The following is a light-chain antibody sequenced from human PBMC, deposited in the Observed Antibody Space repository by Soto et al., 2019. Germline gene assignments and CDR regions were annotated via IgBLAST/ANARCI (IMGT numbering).Light chain of an antibody. CDR3: QQYGSSPRT. CDR1: QSVSSW. V-gene: IGKV1-5*03. CDR2: KAS. Sequence: DIQMTQSPSTLSASVGDTVTVTCRASQSVSSWLAWYQQKPGKAPNLLIHKASHLESGVPSRFSGSGSGTDFTLTISRLEPEDFAVYYCQQYGSSPRTFGQGTKVDIK. J-gene: IGKJ1*01.